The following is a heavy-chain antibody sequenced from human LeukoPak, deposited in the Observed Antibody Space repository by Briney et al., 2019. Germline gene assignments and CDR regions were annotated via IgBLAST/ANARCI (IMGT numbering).Heavy chain of an antibody. Sequence: SETLSLTCTVSGASISNYYWSWIRQPAGKGLEWIGRIYTSGSTSYDPSLKSRVTMSVDTSKNQFSLKLSSVTAADTAVYYCAAQLTVFGATFDYWGQGILVTVSS. CDR3: AAQLTVFGATFDY. CDR2: IYTSGST. V-gene: IGHV4-4*07. J-gene: IGHJ4*02. CDR1: GASISNYY. D-gene: IGHD3-3*01.